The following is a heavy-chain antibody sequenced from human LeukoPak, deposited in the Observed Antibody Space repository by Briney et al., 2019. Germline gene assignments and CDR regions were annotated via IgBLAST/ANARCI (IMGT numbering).Heavy chain of an antibody. CDR2: ILDNGDT. D-gene: IGHD2-15*01. V-gene: IGHV3-53*01. CDR1: GFTVSNNY. Sequence: GGSLRLSCAASGFTVSNNYMSWVRQVPGKGPEWVSGILDNGDTTYADSVKGRFTISRDNSKNTLYLQMSSLRADDTAVYYCVRGRLFRGGFDSWGQGTLVTVS. CDR3: VRGRLFRGGFDS. J-gene: IGHJ4*02.